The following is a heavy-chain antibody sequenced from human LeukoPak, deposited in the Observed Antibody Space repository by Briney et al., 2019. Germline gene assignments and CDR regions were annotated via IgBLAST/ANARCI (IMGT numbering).Heavy chain of an antibody. CDR3: ASADYYDSSGYFNYYYMDV. CDR1: GFTFSSYE. J-gene: IGHJ6*03. Sequence: GGSLRLSCAASGFTFSSYEMNWVRQAPGKGLEWVSYISSSGSTIYYADSVKGRFTISRDNAKNSLYLQMNSLRAEDTAVYYCASADYYDSSGYFNYYYMDVWGKGTTVTVSS. D-gene: IGHD3-22*01. V-gene: IGHV3-48*03. CDR2: ISSSGSTI.